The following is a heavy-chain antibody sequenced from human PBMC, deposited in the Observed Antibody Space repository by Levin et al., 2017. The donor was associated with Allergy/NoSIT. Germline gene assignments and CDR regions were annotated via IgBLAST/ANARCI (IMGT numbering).Heavy chain of an antibody. V-gene: IGHV3-53*01. J-gene: IGHJ4*02. Sequence: GGSLRLSCAVSGFSVSGNYMSWVRQAPGKGLEWVSVIYTGGMAYYADSVKGRFTISRDDSKNTLYLQMNSLTVDDTAVYYCARFDLWGQGTLVTVSS. CDR2: IYTGGMA. CDR1: GFSVSGNY. CDR3: ARFDL.